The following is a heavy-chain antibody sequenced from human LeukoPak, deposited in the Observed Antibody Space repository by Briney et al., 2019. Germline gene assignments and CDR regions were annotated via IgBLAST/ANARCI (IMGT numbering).Heavy chain of an antibody. J-gene: IGHJ4*02. CDR3: AKDGVGATTNFDS. V-gene: IGHV3-23*01. CDR2: ISGTGGNT. D-gene: IGHD1-26*01. Sequence: GGSLRLSCAASGFTFSSYAMSWVRQPPGKGLEWVSAISGTGGNTYYADSVKGRFTISRDNSKNTLYLQMNSLRAEDTAVYHCAKDGVGATTNFDSWGQGTLVTVSS. CDR1: GFTFSSYA.